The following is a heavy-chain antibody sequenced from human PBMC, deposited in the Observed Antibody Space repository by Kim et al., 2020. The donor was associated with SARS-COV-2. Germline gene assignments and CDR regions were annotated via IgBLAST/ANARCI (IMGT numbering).Heavy chain of an antibody. CDR3: ARTGGITGTKDAFDI. J-gene: IGHJ3*02. V-gene: IGHV3-7*01. Sequence: GGSLRLSCAASGFTFSTYWMSWVRQAPGKGLEWVAGIKQDGSEKYYVDSVRGRFTISGDNAKNSLYLQMNSLRADDTAVYYCARTGGITGTKDAFDIWGQGTTVTVSS. CDR1: GFTFSTYW. D-gene: IGHD1-20*01. CDR2: IKQDGSEK.